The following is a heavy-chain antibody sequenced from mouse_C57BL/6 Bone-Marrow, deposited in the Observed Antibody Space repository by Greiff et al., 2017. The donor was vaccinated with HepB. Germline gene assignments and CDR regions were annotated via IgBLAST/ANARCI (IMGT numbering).Heavy chain of an antibody. J-gene: IGHJ4*01. CDR2: IYPGDGDT. Sequence: LVEPGASVKISCKASGYAFSSSWMNWVKQRPGKGLEWIGRIYPGDGDTNYNGKFKGKATLTADKSSSTAYMQLSSLTSEDSAVYFCASYYYGSSLYAMDYWGQGTSVTVSS. CDR3: ASYYYGSSLYAMDY. CDR1: GYAFSSSW. V-gene: IGHV1-82*01. D-gene: IGHD1-1*01.